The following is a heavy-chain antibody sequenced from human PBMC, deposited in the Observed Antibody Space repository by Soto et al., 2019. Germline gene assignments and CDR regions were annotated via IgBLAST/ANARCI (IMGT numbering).Heavy chain of an antibody. CDR2: IIPILGIA. CDR1: GGTFSSYT. V-gene: IGHV1-69*02. D-gene: IGHD2-21*02. CDR3: ARKPCGGDCYNEYYYYGMDV. J-gene: IGHJ6*02. Sequence: QVQLVQSGAEVKKPGSSVKVSCKASGGTFSSYTISWVRQAPGQGLEWMGRIIPILGIANYAQKFQGRVTITPDKSTSTAYMELSSLRSEDTAVYYCARKPCGGDCYNEYYYYGMDVWGQGTTVTVSS.